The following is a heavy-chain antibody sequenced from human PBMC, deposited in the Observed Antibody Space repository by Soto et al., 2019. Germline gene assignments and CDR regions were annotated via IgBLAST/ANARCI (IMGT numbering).Heavy chain of an antibody. J-gene: IGHJ5*02. Sequence: ASVEVSCKASGDSFTSYYRHWVRQAPGQGLEWMGIINPSGGSTSYAQKFQGRVTMTRDTSTSTVYMELSSLRSEDTAVYYCARVGAEHQLPGGNWFDPWGQGTLVTVSS. CDR1: GDSFTSYY. D-gene: IGHD2-2*01. CDR2: INPSGGST. V-gene: IGHV1-46*01. CDR3: ARVGAEHQLPGGNWFDP.